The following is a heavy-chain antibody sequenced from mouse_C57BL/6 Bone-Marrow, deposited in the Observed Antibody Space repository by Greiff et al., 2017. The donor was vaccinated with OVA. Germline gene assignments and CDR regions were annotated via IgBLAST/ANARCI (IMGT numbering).Heavy chain of an antibody. J-gene: IGHJ4*01. CDR2: INPSSGYT. Sequence: QVQLQQSGAELARPGASVKMSCKASGYTFTSYTMHWVKQRPGQGLEWIGYINPSSGYTKYNQKFKDKAKLTADKSSSTAYMQLSSLTSEDSAVYYCARTHYYAMDYWGQGTSVTVSS. V-gene: IGHV1-4*01. CDR1: GYTFTSYT. CDR3: ARTHYYAMDY.